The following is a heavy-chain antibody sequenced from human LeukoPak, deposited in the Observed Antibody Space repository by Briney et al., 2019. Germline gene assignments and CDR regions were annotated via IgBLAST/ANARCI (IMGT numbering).Heavy chain of an antibody. CDR3: ARNDWFGELLTAYYFDY. CDR1: GYTFTSYG. D-gene: IGHD3-10*01. J-gene: IGHJ4*02. V-gene: IGHV1-18*01. CDR2: ISAYNGNT. Sequence: ASVKVSCKASGYTFTSYGISWVRQAPGQGLEWMGWISAYNGNTNYAQKLQGRVTMTTDTSTSTAYMELRSLRSDDTAVYYCARNDWFGELLTAYYFDYWGQGTLVTVSS.